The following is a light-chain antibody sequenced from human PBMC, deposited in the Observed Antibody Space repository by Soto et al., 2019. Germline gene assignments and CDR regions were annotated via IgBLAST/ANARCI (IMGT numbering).Light chain of an antibody. V-gene: IGKV1-39*01. J-gene: IGKJ4*01. Sequence: DTQITHPQSSLSPSLGDGVPISSRASQSISSYLNWNQQKPGRAPKLLIYAESVLQSGVPSRVSGGGSGTDFTLTISSLQPEDFATYYCQQSYSSPLTFGGGTKVEIK. CDR2: AES. CDR3: QQSYSSPLT. CDR1: QSISSY.